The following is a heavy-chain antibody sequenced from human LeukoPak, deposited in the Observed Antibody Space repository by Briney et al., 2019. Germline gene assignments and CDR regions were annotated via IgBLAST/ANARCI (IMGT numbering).Heavy chain of an antibody. CDR1: GFTFSSYA. CDR3: AKVRGKHYFYGMDV. V-gene: IGHV3-23*01. CDR2: ISDSGGST. J-gene: IGHJ6*02. Sequence: GGSLRLSCAASGFTFSSYAMSWVRQAPGKGLEWVSSISDSGGSTYYADSVKGRFTISRDNSKNMLYLQMSSLRAEDTAVCYCAKVRGKHYFYGMDVWGQGTTVTVSS.